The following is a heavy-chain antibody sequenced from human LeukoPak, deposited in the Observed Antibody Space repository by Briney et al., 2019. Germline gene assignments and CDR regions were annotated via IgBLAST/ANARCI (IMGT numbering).Heavy chain of an antibody. CDR1: GFSFSNYW. J-gene: IGHJ4*02. CDR2: IKQDGSEK. CDR3: ARGNYYDSSGPYYFDY. V-gene: IGHV3-7*01. Sequence: PGGSLRLSCAASGFSFSNYWMSWVRQAPGKGLEWVANIKQDGSEKYYVDSVKGRFTISRDNAKNSLYLQMNSLRAEDTAVYYCARGNYYDSSGPYYFDYWGQGTLVTVSS. D-gene: IGHD3-22*01.